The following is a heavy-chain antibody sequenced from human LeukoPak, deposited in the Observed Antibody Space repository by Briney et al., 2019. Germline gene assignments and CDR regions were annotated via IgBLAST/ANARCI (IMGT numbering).Heavy chain of an antibody. CDR1: GYSFTSYW. CDR3: ASHITMTDGWGAFDI. Sequence: GESLKISCKGSGYSFTSYWIGWVRQMPGKGLEWMGIIYPGDSDTRYSPSFQGQVTISADKSISTAYLQWRSLKASDTAMYYCASHITMTDGWGAFDIWGQGTMVTVSS. D-gene: IGHD3-22*01. J-gene: IGHJ3*02. CDR2: IYPGDSDT. V-gene: IGHV5-51*01.